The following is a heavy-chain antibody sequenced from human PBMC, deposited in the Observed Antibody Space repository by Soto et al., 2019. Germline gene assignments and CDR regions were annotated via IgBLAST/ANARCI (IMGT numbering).Heavy chain of an antibody. CDR3: ARVGTGATPAYDAFDI. Sequence: VGSVRLSCAASGFTFSSYSMNWVRQAPGKGLEWVSSISSSSSYIYYADSVKGRFTISRDNAKNSLYRQMNSLRAEDTAVYYWARVGTGATPAYDAFDIWGQGTMVTVSS. J-gene: IGHJ3*02. V-gene: IGHV3-21*01. CDR1: GFTFSSYS. D-gene: IGHD1-1*01. CDR2: ISSSSSYI.